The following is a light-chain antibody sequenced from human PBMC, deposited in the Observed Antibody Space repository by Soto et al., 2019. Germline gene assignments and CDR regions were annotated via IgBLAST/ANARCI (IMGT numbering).Light chain of an antibody. CDR2: DNN. CDR1: SSNIGNNY. V-gene: IGLV1-51*01. CDR3: GTWDSRLSANYV. J-gene: IGLJ1*01. Sequence: QSALTQPPSVSAAPGQKVTISCSGSSSNIGNNYVSRYQQLPGTAPKLLIYDNNKRPSGIPDRFSGSKSGTSATLGITGLQTGDEADYYCGTWDSRLSANYVFGTGTKVTVL.